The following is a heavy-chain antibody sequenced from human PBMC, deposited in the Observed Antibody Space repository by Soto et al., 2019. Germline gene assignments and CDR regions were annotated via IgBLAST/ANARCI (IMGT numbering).Heavy chain of an antibody. J-gene: IGHJ4*02. CDR1: GFTFSSYG. Sequence: GGSLRLSCAASGFTFSSYGMHWVRQAPGKGLEWVAVISYDGSNKYYADSVKGRFTISRDNSKNTLYLQMNSLRAEDTAVYYCAKGQNSGSATIFDYWGQGTLVTVS. CDR3: AKGQNSGSATIFDY. D-gene: IGHD1-26*01. V-gene: IGHV3-30*18. CDR2: ISYDGSNK.